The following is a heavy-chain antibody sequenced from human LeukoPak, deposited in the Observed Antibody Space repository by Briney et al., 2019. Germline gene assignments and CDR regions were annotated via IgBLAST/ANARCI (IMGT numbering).Heavy chain of an antibody. D-gene: IGHD3-22*01. CDR1: GYTFTGYY. J-gene: IGHJ5*02. CDR3: ARGEPYYYDSSGHDP. Sequence: ASVKVSCKASGYTFTGYYMHWVRQAPGQGLEWMGWINPNSGGTNYAQKFQGRVTMTRDTSISTAYMELSSLRSEDTAVYYCARGEPYYYDSSGHDPWGQGTLVTVSS. CDR2: INPNSGGT. V-gene: IGHV1-2*02.